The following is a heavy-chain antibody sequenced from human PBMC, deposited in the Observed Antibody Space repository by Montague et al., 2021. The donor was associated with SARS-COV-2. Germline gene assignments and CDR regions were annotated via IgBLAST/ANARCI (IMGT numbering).Heavy chain of an antibody. CDR2: IDWDDDK. D-gene: IGHD3-16*01. CDR3: ATTIYDYVWGTRVEFDY. CDR1: GSSLSTSGMC. V-gene: IGHV2-70*01. J-gene: IGHJ4*02. Sequence: ALVKPTQTPTLTCTFSGSSLSTSGMCVSWIRQPPGKALEWLALIDWDDDKYYSTSLKTRLTISKDTSKNQVVLTMTNMDPVDTATYYCATTIYDYVWGTRVEFDYWGQGTLVTVSS.